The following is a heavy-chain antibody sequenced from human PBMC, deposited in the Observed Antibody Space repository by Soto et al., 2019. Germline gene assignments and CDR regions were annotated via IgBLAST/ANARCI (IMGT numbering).Heavy chain of an antibody. CDR2: VTGSGSST. Sequence: LRLSCAASAFTFSNYAMNWVRQAPGRGLEWVSGVTGSGSSTYYVDSVKGRFTISRDSSKNTVYLQMSSLRAEDTAVYYCARDWYSSSWVYYYYGMDVWGQGTTVTVSS. CDR1: AFTFSNYA. CDR3: ARDWYSSSWVYYYYGMDV. J-gene: IGHJ6*02. D-gene: IGHD6-13*01. V-gene: IGHV3-23*01.